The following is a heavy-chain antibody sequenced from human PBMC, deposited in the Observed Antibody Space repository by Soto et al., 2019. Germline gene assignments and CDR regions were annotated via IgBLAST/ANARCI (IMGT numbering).Heavy chain of an antibody. D-gene: IGHD3-3*01. CDR2: IWYDGSNK. J-gene: IGHJ6*03. CDR3: AREVLYDFWCGYYTSYYMDV. V-gene: IGHV3-33*01. CDR1: GFTFSSYG. Sequence: PGGSLRLSCAASGFTFSSYGMHWVRQAPGKGLEWVAVIWYDGSNKYYADSVKGRFTISRDNSKNTLYLQMNSLRAEDTAVYYCAREVLYDFWCGYYTSYYMDVWGKGTTVTVSS.